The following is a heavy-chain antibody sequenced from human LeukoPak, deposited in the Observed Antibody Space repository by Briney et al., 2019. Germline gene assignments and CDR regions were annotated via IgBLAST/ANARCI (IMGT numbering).Heavy chain of an antibody. CDR3: ARVYREPGNDAFDI. J-gene: IGHJ3*02. V-gene: IGHV4-59*01. CDR1: GGSISSYY. CDR2: IYYSGST. D-gene: IGHD1-14*01. Sequence: PSETLSLTCTVSGGSISSYYWSWLRQPPGKGLEWFGYIYYSGSTNYNPSLKSRVTISVDTSKNQFSLKLSSVTAADTAVYYCARVYREPGNDAFDIWGQGTMVTVSS.